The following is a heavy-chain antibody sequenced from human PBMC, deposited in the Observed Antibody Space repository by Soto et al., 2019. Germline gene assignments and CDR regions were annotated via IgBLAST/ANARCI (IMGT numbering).Heavy chain of an antibody. D-gene: IGHD3-3*01. V-gene: IGHV1-2*02. CDR2: INPATGAA. Sequence: QLHLVQSGAVVKKPGASVTVSCSASGYPVTAYYMHWVRQAPGRGLEWMGGINPATGAAKYTQTFQGRVTMTRDPSTSTGFMGIGGLTSEDTAVFFFGGGGGVGVAGSAAFDMWGQGTLVTVSS. J-gene: IGHJ3*02. CDR3: GGGGGVGVAGSAAFDM. CDR1: GYPVTAYY.